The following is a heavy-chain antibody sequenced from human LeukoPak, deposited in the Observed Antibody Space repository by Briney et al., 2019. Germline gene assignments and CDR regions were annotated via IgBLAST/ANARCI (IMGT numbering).Heavy chain of an antibody. J-gene: IGHJ5*02. V-gene: IGHV3-21*04. CDR2: ISGSSTYI. CDR3: VGVPQLPEWFDP. D-gene: IGHD1-1*01. Sequence: VNWVRQAPGKGLEWVASISGSSTYISYADSLRGRFTISRDNAKNSVYLQMNSLRAEDTAVYYCVGVPQLPEWFDPWGQGTLVTVSS.